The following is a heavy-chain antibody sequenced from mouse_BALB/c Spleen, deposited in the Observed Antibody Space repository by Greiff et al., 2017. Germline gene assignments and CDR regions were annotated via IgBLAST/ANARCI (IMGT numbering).Heavy chain of an antibody. J-gene: IGHJ2*01. Sequence: EVKLQESGPSLVKPSQTLSLTCSVTGDSITSGYWNWIRKFPGNKLEYMGYISYSGSTYYNPSLKSRISITRDTSKNQYYLQLNSVTTEDTATYYCARNYGYDGGYYFDYWGQGTTLTVSS. CDR1: GDSITSGY. CDR2: ISYSGST. D-gene: IGHD2-2*01. CDR3: ARNYGYDGGYYFDY. V-gene: IGHV3-8*02.